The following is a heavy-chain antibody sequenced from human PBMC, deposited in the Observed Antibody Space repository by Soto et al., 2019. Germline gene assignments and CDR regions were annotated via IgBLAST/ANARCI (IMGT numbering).Heavy chain of an antibody. CDR2: IYHSGST. CDR3: ARSLPPYYYGSGSYSYYYGMDV. Sequence: SLRCAVCSGCINSSNWAGWVRQPPGKGLEWIGEIYHSGSTNYNPSLKSRVTISVDKSKNQFSLKLSSVTAADTAVYYCARSLPPYYYGSGSYSYYYGMDVWGQGTTVTVSS. V-gene: IGHV4-4*02. D-gene: IGHD3-10*01. J-gene: IGHJ6*02. CDR1: SGCINSSNW.